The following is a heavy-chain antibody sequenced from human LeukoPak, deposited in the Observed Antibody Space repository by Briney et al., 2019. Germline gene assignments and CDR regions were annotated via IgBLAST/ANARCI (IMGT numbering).Heavy chain of an antibody. Sequence: AGGSLRLSCAASGFTFSDYYMSWIRQTPGKGLEWVSYISSSGSTIYYADSVKGRFTISRDNSKNTLYLQMNSLRAEDTAVYYCAKDVRYSSTQFDPWGQGTLVTVSS. CDR1: GFTFSDYY. CDR2: ISSSGSTI. J-gene: IGHJ5*02. D-gene: IGHD6-13*01. CDR3: AKDVRYSSTQFDP. V-gene: IGHV3-11*01.